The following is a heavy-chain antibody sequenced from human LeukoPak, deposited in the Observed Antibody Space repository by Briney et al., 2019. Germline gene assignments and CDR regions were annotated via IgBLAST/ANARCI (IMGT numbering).Heavy chain of an antibody. V-gene: IGHV3-30*18. CDR1: GFTFSSYG. J-gene: IGHJ5*02. CDR3: AKGRDKYQLLSKNWFDP. CDR2: ISYDGSNK. D-gene: IGHD2-2*01. Sequence: GGPLRLSCAASGFTFSSYGMHWVRQAPGKGLEWVAVISYDGSNKYYADSVKGRFTISRDNAKNSLYLQMNSLRAEDTALYYCAKGRDKYQLLSKNWFDPWGQGTLVTVSS.